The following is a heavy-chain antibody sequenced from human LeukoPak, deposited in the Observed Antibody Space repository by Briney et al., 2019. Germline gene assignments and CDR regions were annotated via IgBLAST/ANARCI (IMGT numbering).Heavy chain of an antibody. D-gene: IGHD4-23*01. V-gene: IGHV3-9*01. CDR1: GFTFDDYA. J-gene: IGHJ3*01. CDR3: TKDRGGSSQLGDAFDV. Sequence: GGSLRLSCAASGFTFDDYAMHWVRQAPGKGLEWVSGISWNSGSIGYADSVKGRFTISRDNAKNSLYLQMNSLGAEDTALYYCTKDRGGSSQLGDAFDVWGQGTMVSVSS. CDR2: ISWNSGSI.